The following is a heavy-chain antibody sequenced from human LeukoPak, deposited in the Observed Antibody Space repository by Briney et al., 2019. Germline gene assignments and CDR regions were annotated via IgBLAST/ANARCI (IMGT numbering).Heavy chain of an antibody. D-gene: IGHD2-21*01. J-gene: IGHJ5*02. CDR2: IIPILGIA. CDR3: ARVPYCGGDCYSPWFDP. CDR1: GGTFSSYT. V-gene: IGHV1-69*02. Sequence: SSVKVSCKASGGTFSSYTISWVRQAPRQGLEWVGRIIPILGIANYAQKFKGRVTITADKSTSTAYMELSSLRSEDTAVYYCARVPYCGGDCYSPWFDPWGQGTLVTVSS.